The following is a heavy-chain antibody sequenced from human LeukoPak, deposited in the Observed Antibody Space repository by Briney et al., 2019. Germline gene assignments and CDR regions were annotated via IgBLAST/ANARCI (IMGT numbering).Heavy chain of an antibody. D-gene: IGHD7-27*01. CDR2: INHSGST. J-gene: IGHJ5*02. CDR1: GGSISSYY. V-gene: IGHV4-34*01. CDR3: ATLTGDPDDWFDP. Sequence: PSETLSLTCTVSGGSISSYYWSWIRQPPGKGLEWIGEINHSGSTNYNPSLKSRVTISVDTSKNQFSLKLSSVTAADTAVYYCATLTGDPDDWFDPWGQGTLVTVSS.